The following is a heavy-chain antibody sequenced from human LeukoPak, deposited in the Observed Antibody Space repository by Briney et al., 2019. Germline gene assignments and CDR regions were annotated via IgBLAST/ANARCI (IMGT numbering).Heavy chain of an antibody. J-gene: IGHJ3*02. Sequence: GGSLRLSCAASGFTFSSYAMSWVRQAPGKGLGWVSAISGSGGSTYYADSVKGRFTISRDNSKNTPYLQMNSLRAEDTAVYYCSRYYYDSSGSPNRAFDIWGQGTTVTVSS. V-gene: IGHV3-23*01. CDR3: SRYYYDSSGSPNRAFDI. D-gene: IGHD3-22*01. CDR1: GFTFSSYA. CDR2: ISGSGGST.